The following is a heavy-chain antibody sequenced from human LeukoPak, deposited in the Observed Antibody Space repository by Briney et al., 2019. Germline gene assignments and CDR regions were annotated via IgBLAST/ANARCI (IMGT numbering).Heavy chain of an antibody. CDR3: ARGRGVVVPAAIGNWFDP. Sequence: SETLSLTCTFSGGSIGSYYWTWIRQSPGKGLEWLGYIYYIGNTKYNPSLESRVTISLGTPKNQISLHLSSVTAADTAVYYCARGRGVVVPAAIGNWFDPWGQGTLVTVSS. V-gene: IGHV4-59*01. CDR2: IYYIGNT. CDR1: GGSIGSYY. D-gene: IGHD2-2*01. J-gene: IGHJ5*02.